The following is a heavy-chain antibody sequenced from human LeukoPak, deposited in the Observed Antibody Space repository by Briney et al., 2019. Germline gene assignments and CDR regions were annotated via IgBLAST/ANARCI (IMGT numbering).Heavy chain of an antibody. CDR1: GFTFSSYS. V-gene: IGHV3-21*01. Sequence: GGSLRLSXAASGFTFSSYSMNWVRQAPGKGLEWVSSISSSSSYTYYADSVKDRFTTSRDKAKNPQYLQMNSLRAEDTAVYYCARSTSDYYGGNPDFGYWGQGTLVTVSS. D-gene: IGHD4-23*01. CDR3: ARSTSDYYGGNPDFGY. J-gene: IGHJ4*02. CDR2: ISSSSSYT.